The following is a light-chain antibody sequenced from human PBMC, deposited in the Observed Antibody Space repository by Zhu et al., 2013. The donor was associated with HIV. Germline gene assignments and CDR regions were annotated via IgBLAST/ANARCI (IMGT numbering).Light chain of an antibody. CDR3: QQYNSYSKT. Sequence: DIQMTQSPSTLSASVGDRVTITCRASQSISSWLAWYQQKPGKVPKLLIYKASSLESGVPSRFSGSGSGTEFTLTISSLQTDDFATYYCQQYNSYSKTFGQGTKVEIK. J-gene: IGKJ1*01. CDR2: KAS. V-gene: IGKV1-5*03. CDR1: QSISSW.